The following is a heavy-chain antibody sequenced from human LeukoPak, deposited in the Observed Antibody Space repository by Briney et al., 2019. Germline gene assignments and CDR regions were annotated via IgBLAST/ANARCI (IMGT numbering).Heavy chain of an antibody. Sequence: GGSLRLSCAASGFTFSSYSMNWVRQAPGKGLEWVSVIYSGGSTYYADSVKGRFTISRDNSKNTLYLQMNSLRAEDTAVYYCATYRRYSSFDYWGQGTLVTVSS. CDR1: GFTFSSYS. J-gene: IGHJ4*02. CDR3: ATYRRYSSFDY. V-gene: IGHV3-53*01. D-gene: IGHD5-18*01. CDR2: IYSGGST.